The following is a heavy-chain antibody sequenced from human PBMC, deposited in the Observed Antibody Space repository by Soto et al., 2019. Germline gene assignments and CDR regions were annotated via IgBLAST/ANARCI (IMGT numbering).Heavy chain of an antibody. CDR2: ISAYNGNT. J-gene: IGHJ4*02. CDR3: ARESRLYYGSGSYYEYFDY. V-gene: IGHV1-18*01. D-gene: IGHD3-10*01. Sequence: ASVKVSCKASGYTFTSYGISWVRQAPGQGLEWMGWISAYNGNTNYAQKLQGRVTMTTDTSTSTAYMELRSLRSDDTAVYYCARESRLYYGSGSYYEYFDYWGQGTLVTVSS. CDR1: GYTFTSYG.